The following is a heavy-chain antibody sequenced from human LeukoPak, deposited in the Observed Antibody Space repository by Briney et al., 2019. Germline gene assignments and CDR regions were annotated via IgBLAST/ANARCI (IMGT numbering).Heavy chain of an antibody. J-gene: IGHJ4*02. Sequence: PGGSLRLSCTASGFTFSSYWMSWVRQAPGKGLEWVANIKEDGSEGNYVESVKGRFTISRDNSKNTLYLQMNSLRAEDTAVYYCARDGVGATRGFDYWGQGTLVTVSS. V-gene: IGHV3-7*01. CDR1: GFTFSSYW. CDR3: ARDGVGATRGFDY. D-gene: IGHD1-26*01. CDR2: IKEDGSEG.